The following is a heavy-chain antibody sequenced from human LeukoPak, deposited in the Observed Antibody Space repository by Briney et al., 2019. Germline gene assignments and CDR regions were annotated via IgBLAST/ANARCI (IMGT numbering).Heavy chain of an antibody. J-gene: IGHJ1*01. CDR1: GFTFSSYN. D-gene: IGHD6-13*01. Sequence: GGSLRLSCAASGFTFSSYNMNWVRQAPGKGLEWGSYISSSSSTIYYADSVKGRFTISRDNAKNSLYLQMNGLRAEDTAVYYCARVELYSSSWYGDFQYWGQGTLVTVSS. V-gene: IGHV3-48*04. CDR3: ARVELYSSSWYGDFQY. CDR2: ISSSSSTI.